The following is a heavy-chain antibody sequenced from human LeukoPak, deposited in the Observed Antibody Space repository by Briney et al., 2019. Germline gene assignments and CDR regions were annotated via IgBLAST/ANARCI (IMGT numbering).Heavy chain of an antibody. D-gene: IGHD3-10*01. J-gene: IGHJ6*03. CDR1: GGSISSYY. Sequence: SETLSPTCTVSGGSISSYYWSWIRQPPGKGLEWIGYIYYSGSTNYNPSLKSRVTISVDTSKNQFSLKLSSVTAADTAVYYCARVSGLSYYMDVWGKGTTVTISS. CDR3: ARVSGLSYYMDV. CDR2: IYYSGST. V-gene: IGHV4-59*01.